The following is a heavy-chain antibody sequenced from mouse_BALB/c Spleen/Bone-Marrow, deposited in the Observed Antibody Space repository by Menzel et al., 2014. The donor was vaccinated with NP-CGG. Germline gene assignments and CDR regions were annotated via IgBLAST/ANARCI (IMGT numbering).Heavy chain of an antibody. CDR1: GFDFSRYW. V-gene: IGHV4-1*02. CDR3: ARPPLYYDYAWFAY. Sequence: EVHLVKSGGGLVQPGGSLKLSCAASGFDFSRYWMSWVRQAPGKGLEWIGEINPDSSTINYTPSLKDKFIISRDNAKNTLYLQMSKVRSEDTALYYCARPPLYYDYAWFAYWGQGTLVTVSA. J-gene: IGHJ3*01. CDR2: INPDSSTI. D-gene: IGHD2-4*01.